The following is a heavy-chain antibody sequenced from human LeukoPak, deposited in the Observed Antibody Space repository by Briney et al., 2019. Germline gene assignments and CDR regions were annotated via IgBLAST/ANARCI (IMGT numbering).Heavy chain of an antibody. CDR3: AAFVTTPFEYYYYMDV. CDR2: INPNSGGT. Sequence: ASVKVSCKASGYTFTGYYMHWVRQAPGQGLEWMGWINPNSGGTNYAQKFQGRVTMTRDTSISTAYMELSRLRSDDTAVYYCAAFVTTPFEYYYYMDVWGKGTTVTVSS. CDR1: GYTFTGYY. J-gene: IGHJ6*03. D-gene: IGHD4-17*01. V-gene: IGHV1-2*02.